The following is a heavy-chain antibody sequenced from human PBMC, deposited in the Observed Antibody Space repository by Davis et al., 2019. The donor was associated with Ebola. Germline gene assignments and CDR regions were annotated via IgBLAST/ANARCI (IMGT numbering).Heavy chain of an antibody. CDR3: AKDTSNIWFDI. D-gene: IGHD1-26*01. CDR1: GFTLSNAW. CDR2: FGTSGDT. V-gene: IGHV3-23*01. J-gene: IGHJ3*02. Sequence: GESLKISCAASGFTLSNAWMSWVRQAPGKGLEWVSTFGTSGDTYYADSVKGRFTISRDNSKNTLYLQMNGLRVDDTAIYYCAKDTSNIWFDIWGQGTMVTVSS.